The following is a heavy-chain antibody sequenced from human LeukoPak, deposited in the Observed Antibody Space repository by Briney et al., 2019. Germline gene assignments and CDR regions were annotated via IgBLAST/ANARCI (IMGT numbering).Heavy chain of an antibody. D-gene: IGHD2-15*01. CDR1: GFTFSNAW. V-gene: IGHV4-34*01. CDR2: INHSGST. J-gene: IGHJ4*02. CDR3: ASSCSGGSCSTPTRLDY. Sequence: GSLRLSCAASGFTFSNAWMSWIRQPPGKGLEWIGEINHSGSTNYNPSLKSRVTISVDTSKNQFSLKLSSVTAADTAVYYCASSCSGGSCSTPTRLDYWGQGTLVTVSS.